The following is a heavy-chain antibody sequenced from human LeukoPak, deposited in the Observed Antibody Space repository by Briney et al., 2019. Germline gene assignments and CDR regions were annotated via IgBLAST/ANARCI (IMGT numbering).Heavy chain of an antibody. CDR1: GGSINYYY. J-gene: IGHJ4*02. CDR2: IYTSGST. V-gene: IGHV4-4*07. Sequence: SETLSLTCTVSGGSINYYYWTWIRQPAGKGLEWIGRIYTSGSTNYNPSLKSRVTMSVDTSKNQFSLKLSSVTAADTAVYYCARDRYYYDSSGYLFDYWGQGTLVTVSS. D-gene: IGHD3-22*01. CDR3: ARDRYYYDSSGYLFDY.